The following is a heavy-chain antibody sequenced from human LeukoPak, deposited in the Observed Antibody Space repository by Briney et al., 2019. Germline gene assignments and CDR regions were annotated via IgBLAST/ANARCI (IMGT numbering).Heavy chain of an antibody. CDR3: ARGSSTGYFDY. CDR1: GYSISSGYY. D-gene: IGHD3-9*01. CDR2: IYHSGST. Sequence: SETLSLTCTVSGYSISSGYYWGWIRQPPGKGLEWIGSIYHSGSTYYNPSLKSRVTISVDTSKNQFSLKLSSVTAADTAMYYCARGSSTGYFDYWGQGTLVTVSS. V-gene: IGHV4-38-2*02. J-gene: IGHJ4*02.